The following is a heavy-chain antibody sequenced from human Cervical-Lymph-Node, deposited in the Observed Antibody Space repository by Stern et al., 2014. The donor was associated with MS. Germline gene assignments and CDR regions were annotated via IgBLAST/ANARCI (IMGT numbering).Heavy chain of an antibody. J-gene: IGHJ4*02. D-gene: IGHD4-11*01. CDR3: ARQPDYSDFLDF. Sequence: QVQLVQSGAEVKKPGASMTISCQTSGYNFIDHAIHWVRQAPGQRLEWLGWINVGPGPTKYSQKFQGRVSFTRDKAASAAFMDLSSLSPDYTAVYYCARQPDYSDFLDFWGQGTLVTVSS. V-gene: IGHV1-3*01. CDR1: GYNFIDHA. CDR2: INVGPGPT.